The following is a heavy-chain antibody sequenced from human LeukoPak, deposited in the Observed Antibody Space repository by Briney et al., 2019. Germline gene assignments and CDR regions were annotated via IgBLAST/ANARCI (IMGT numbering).Heavy chain of an antibody. Sequence: GGSLRLSCTASGFTFGDYAMSWVRQAPGKGLEWVGFIRSKAYGGTTEYAASVKGRFTISRDNSKNTLYLQMNSLRAEDTAVYYCARSDIVVVPAAKNWGKGTTVTVSS. CDR3: ARSDIVVVPAAKN. V-gene: IGHV3-49*04. J-gene: IGHJ6*04. D-gene: IGHD2-2*01. CDR2: IRSKAYGGTT. CDR1: GFTFGDYA.